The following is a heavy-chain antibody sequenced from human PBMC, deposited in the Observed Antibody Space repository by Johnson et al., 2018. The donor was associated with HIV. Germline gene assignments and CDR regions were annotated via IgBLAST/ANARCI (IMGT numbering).Heavy chain of an antibody. CDR2: ISTSGSSI. CDR1: GFTFSDYY. D-gene: IGHD2-15*01. J-gene: IGHJ3*02. CDR3: AKGLVVAASRDAFDI. V-gene: IGHV3-11*04. Sequence: QVQLVESGGGLVKPGGSLRLSCAASGFTFSDYYMSWIRQAPGKGLEWVSYISTSGSSIYYADSVKGRFTISRDNAKKSLFLQMNSLRAEDTAVYYCAKGLVVAASRDAFDIWGQGTMVTVSS.